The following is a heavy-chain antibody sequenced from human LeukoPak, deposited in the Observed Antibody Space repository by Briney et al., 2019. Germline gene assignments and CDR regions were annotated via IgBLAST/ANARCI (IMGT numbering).Heavy chain of an antibody. Sequence: PSETLSLTCAVSGGSISSSNWWSWVRQPPGKGLEWIGEIYHSGSTNYNPSLKSRVTISVDKSKNQFSLKLRSVTAADTAVYYCAVGGVYLRGGAEAFDIWGQGTMVTVSS. J-gene: IGHJ3*02. V-gene: IGHV4-4*02. CDR2: IYHSGST. CDR3: AVGGVYLRGGAEAFDI. D-gene: IGHD3-10*01. CDR1: GGSISSSNW.